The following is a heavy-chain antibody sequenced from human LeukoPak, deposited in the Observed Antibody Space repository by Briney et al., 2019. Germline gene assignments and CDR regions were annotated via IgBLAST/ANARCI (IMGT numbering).Heavy chain of an antibody. CDR2: ISGSGGST. CDR3: AKDRVAMNSALDY. CDR1: ELTFSSYA. J-gene: IGHJ4*02. D-gene: IGHD3-3*01. Sequence: PGGTLRLSCAASELTFSSYAMNWVRQAPGKGLEWVSGISGSGGSTYYADSVKGRFTISRDNSKNTLSLQMDSLRPGDTAVYYCAKDRVAMNSALDYWGPGTLVTVSS. V-gene: IGHV3-23*01.